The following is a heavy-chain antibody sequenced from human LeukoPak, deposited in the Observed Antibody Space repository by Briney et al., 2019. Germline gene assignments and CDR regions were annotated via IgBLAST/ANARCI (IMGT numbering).Heavy chain of an antibody. CDR1: GGSISSYY. Sequence: PSETLSLTCTVSGGSISSYYWSWIRKPPGKGPEWIGYIYYSGSTNYNPSLKSRVTISVDTSKNQFSLKLSSVTAADTAVYYCAGESRTGLDYWGQGTLVTVSS. CDR2: IYYSGST. D-gene: IGHD2-21*01. V-gene: IGHV4-59*01. CDR3: AGESRTGLDY. J-gene: IGHJ4*02.